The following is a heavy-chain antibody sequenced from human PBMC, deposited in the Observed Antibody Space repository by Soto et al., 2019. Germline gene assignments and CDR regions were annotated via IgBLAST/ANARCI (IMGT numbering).Heavy chain of an antibody. Sequence: SETLYLTCVVAGYSISSGYDWGWLRQPPGKGLEWIGGIYHGGSTYYNTSLNSRATLSIDMTNNHASLILTSVTAADTAVYYCARVGPWVPYYYDSSPYTFEHWFDPWGQGTLVTVSS. V-gene: IGHV4-38-2*01. CDR3: ARVGPWVPYYYDSSPYTFEHWFDP. CDR2: IYHGGST. CDR1: GYSISSGYD. J-gene: IGHJ5*02. D-gene: IGHD3-22*01.